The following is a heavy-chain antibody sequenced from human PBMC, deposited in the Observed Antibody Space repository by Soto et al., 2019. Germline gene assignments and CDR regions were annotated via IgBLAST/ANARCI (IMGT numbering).Heavy chain of an antibody. J-gene: IGHJ5*02. CDR1: GGSISSGGYY. CDR3: ASGVPTGYCSGGSCLNWFSP. D-gene: IGHD2-15*01. CDR2: IYYSGST. Sequence: SETLSLTCTVSGGSISSGGYYWSWIRQHPGKGLEWIGYIYYSGSTYYNPSLKSRVTISVDTSKNQFSLKLSSVTAADTAVYYCASGVPTGYCSGGSCLNWFSPCGQGTLVTVSS. V-gene: IGHV4-31*03.